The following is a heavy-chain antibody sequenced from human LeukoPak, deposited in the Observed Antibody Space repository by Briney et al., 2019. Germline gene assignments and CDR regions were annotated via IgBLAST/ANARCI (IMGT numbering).Heavy chain of an antibody. CDR3: ARDSESTVATTCLDY. D-gene: IGHD5-24*01. V-gene: IGHV3-9*01. CDR2: ISWNSATR. CDR1: GFTFDDNA. Sequence: GRSLRLSCAASGFTFDDNAMHWVRQSPGKGLEWVSGISWNSATRDYADSVKGRFTISRDNAKNSMFLRMSSLRPEDTGLYYCARDSESTVATTCLDYWGQGILVTVAS. J-gene: IGHJ4*02.